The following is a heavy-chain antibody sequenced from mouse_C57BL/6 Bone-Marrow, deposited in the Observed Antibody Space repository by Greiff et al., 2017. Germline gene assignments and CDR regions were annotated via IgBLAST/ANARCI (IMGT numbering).Heavy chain of an antibody. CDR1: GYTFTGYW. J-gene: IGHJ1*03. CDR3: ARDACYYGGSYPYWYFDV. Sequence: VQLQQSGAELMKPGASVKLSCKATGYTFTGYWIEWVKQRPGHGLEWIGEFLPESGSTNYNEKFKGKATFTADTSSHTAYMQLSSLTTEDSAIYYCARDACYYGGSYPYWYFDVWGTGTTVTVSS. V-gene: IGHV1-9*01. CDR2: FLPESGST. D-gene: IGHD1-1*01.